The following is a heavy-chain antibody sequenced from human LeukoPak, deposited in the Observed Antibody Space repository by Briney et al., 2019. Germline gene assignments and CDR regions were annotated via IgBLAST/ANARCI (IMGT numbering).Heavy chain of an antibody. CDR3: ARQRADDFWSGYYPDAFDI. J-gene: IGHJ3*02. V-gene: IGHV4-34*01. D-gene: IGHD3-3*01. CDR2: INHGGST. CDR1: GGSFSGYY. Sequence: PPETLCLTCAVYGGSFSGYYWSWIRQPPGKGLEWIGEINHGGSTNYNPSLKSRVTISVDTSKNQFSLKLSSVTAADTAVYYCARQRADDFWSGYYPDAFDIWGQGTMVTVSS.